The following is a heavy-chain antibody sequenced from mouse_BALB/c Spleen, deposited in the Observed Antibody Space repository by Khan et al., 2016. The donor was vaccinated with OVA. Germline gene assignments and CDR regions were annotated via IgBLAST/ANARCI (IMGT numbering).Heavy chain of an antibody. V-gene: IGHV5-6*01. D-gene: IGHD1-3*01. CDR3: ADHLSGSFAY. CDR2: ISSGGDYT. J-gene: IGHJ3*01. CDR1: GFTFSSYS. Sequence: EVELVESGGDLVKPGGSLKLSCAASGFTFSSYSMSWVRQTPDKRLEWVASISSGGDYTYYPDSVKGRFTISRDNAKNHLYLQMSDLKSEDTAMYYCADHLSGSFAYWGQGTLVTVSA.